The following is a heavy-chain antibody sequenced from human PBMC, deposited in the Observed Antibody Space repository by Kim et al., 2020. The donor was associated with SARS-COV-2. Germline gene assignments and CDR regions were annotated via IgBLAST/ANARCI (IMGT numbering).Heavy chain of an antibody. CDR3: ARTKIGRSGSFNWFDP. CDR2: IYHSGST. V-gene: IGHV4-30-2*01. CDR1: GSSISSGGYS. D-gene: IGHD3-10*01. J-gene: IGHJ5*02. Sequence: TLSLTCAVSGSSISSGGYSWSWIRQPPGKGLEWIGYIYHSGSTYYNPSLKSRVTISVDRSKNQFSLKLSSVTAADTAVYYCARTKIGRSGSFNWFDPWGQGTLVTVSS.